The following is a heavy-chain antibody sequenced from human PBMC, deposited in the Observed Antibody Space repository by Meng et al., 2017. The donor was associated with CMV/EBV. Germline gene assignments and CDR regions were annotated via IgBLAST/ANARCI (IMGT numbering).Heavy chain of an antibody. J-gene: IGHJ5*02. CDR2: INPNSGGT. CDR3: ARLSGYCSSTSCHLLRFLEWQYNWFDP. CDR1: GYTFTGYS. D-gene: IGHD2-2*01. V-gene: IGHV1-2*02. Sequence: ASVKVSCKASGYTFTGYSMHWVRQAPGQGLEWMGWINPNSGGTNYAQKFQGRVTMTRDTSISTAYMELSRLRSDDTAVYYCARLSGYCSSTSCHLLRFLEWQYNWFDPWGQGTLVTVSS.